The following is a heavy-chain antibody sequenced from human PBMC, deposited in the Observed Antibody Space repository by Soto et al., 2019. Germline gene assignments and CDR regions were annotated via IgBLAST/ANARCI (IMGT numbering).Heavy chain of an antibody. CDR3: ARGGYGDYGRY. CDR1: GYSFTSHG. Sequence: QVQLVQSGAEVKKPGASVKVSCKASGYSFTSHGIDWVRQAPGQGLEWMGWISAYNGHTYYAQRLHGRVTMTTDTSTSTATMELRSLRSEDTAVYYCARGGYGDYGRYWGQGTLVTVSS. D-gene: IGHD4-17*01. CDR2: ISAYNGHT. V-gene: IGHV1-18*01. J-gene: IGHJ4*02.